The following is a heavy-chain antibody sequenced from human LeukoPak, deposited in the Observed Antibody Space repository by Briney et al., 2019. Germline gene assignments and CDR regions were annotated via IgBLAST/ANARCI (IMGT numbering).Heavy chain of an antibody. CDR1: GFTFSSYA. CDR2: ISYDGSNK. V-gene: IGHV3-30-3*01. CDR3: AREAHY. Sequence: GRSLRLSCAASGFTFSSYAMRWVRQAPGKGLEWVAVISYDGSNKYYADSVKGRFTISRDNSKNTLYLQMNSLRAEDTAVYYCAREAHYWGQGTLITVSS. J-gene: IGHJ4*02.